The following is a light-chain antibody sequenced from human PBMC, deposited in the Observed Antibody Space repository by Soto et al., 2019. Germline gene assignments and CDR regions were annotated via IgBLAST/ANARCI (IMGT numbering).Light chain of an antibody. CDR1: QIIDSW. J-gene: IGKJ1*01. CDR3: QHYKSYPWT. V-gene: IGKV1-5*03. CDR2: KAS. Sequence: IQMTQSPSTMSASVGHRVTIPCRATQIIDSWLAWYQQKPGKAPKLLMYKASNLESGVPSRFSGSGSETEFTLTISSLQPDDFAIYYCQHYKSYPWTFGQGTKVDIK.